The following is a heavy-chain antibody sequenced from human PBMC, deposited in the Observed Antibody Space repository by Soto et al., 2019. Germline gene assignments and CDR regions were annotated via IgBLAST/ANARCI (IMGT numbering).Heavy chain of an antibody. CDR3: ARDMVPAAIGTASFDV. Sequence: ASVKVSCKASGGTFSSYAISWVRQAPGQGLEWMGGIIPIFGTANYAQKFQGRVTITADESTSTAYMELSSLRSEDTAVYYCARDMVPAAIGTASFDVWGQGTLVPVSS. J-gene: IGHJ4*02. CDR1: GGTFSSYA. CDR2: IIPIFGTA. V-gene: IGHV1-69*13. D-gene: IGHD2-2*01.